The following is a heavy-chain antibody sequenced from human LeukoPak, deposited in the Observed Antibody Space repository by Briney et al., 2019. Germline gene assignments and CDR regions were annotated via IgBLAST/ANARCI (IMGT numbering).Heavy chain of an antibody. V-gene: IGHV1-18*01. Sequence: ASVKVSCKASGYTFTSYGISWVRQASGQGLEWMGWISAYNGNTNYAQKLQGRVTMTTDTSTSTAYMELRSLRSDDTAVYYCARDPKVYSSSWYIRRYAGFDYWGQGTLVTVSS. J-gene: IGHJ4*02. CDR3: ARDPKVYSSSWYIRRYAGFDY. CDR2: ISAYNGNT. D-gene: IGHD6-13*01. CDR1: GYTFTSYG.